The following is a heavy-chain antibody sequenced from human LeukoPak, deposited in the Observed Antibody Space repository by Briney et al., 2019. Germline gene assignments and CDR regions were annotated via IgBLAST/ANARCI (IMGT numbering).Heavy chain of an antibody. CDR1: GFTFSSYS. CDR2: ISSSSSYI. J-gene: IGHJ4*02. D-gene: IGHD6-19*01. CDR3: ARDQDVAVAGTDFDY. Sequence: GGSLRLSCAASGFTFSSYSMNWVRQAPGKGLEWVSSISSSSSYIYYADSVKGRFTISRDNAKNSLYLQMNSLRAEDTVVYYCARDQDVAVAGTDFDYWGQGTLVTVSS. V-gene: IGHV3-21*01.